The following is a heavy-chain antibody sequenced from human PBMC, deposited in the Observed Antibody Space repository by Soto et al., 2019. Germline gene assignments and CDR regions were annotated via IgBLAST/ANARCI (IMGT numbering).Heavy chain of an antibody. J-gene: IGHJ6*02. Sequence: QVYLVPSGAEVKKLGASVTISCKASGSAITRYYIHWVRQAPGRGLEWMGIINPGGGSASYAQKFQDRVTIDKDTSTGTVYMDLRSLRTEDTAVYYCARDTRGWSLNGLDVWGQGTTVNVSS. CDR1: GSAITRYY. CDR2: INPGGGSA. CDR3: ARDTRGWSLNGLDV. D-gene: IGHD6-19*01. V-gene: IGHV1-46*01.